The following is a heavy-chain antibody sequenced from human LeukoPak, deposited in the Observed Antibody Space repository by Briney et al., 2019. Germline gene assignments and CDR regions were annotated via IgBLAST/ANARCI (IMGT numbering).Heavy chain of an antibody. CDR1: GFTFSSYW. CDR2: VNSDGSST. V-gene: IGHV3-74*01. Sequence: PGGSLRLSCAASGFTFSSYWMHWVRQASGKGLVWVSRVNSDGSSTTYADSVKGRFTLSRDNARNTLFLQMNSLRAEDTAVYYCARDPKNNYFDYWGQGTLVTVSS. CDR3: ARDPKNNYFDY. J-gene: IGHJ4*02.